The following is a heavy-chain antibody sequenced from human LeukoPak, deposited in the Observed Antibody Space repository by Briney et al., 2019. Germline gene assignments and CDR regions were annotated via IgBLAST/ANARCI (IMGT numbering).Heavy chain of an antibody. D-gene: IGHD6-19*01. CDR2: INHSGST. Sequence: PSETLSLTCAVYGGSFSGYYWSWIRQPPGKGLEWIGEINHSGSTNYNPSLKSRVTISVDTSKNQFSLKLSSVTAADTAVYYCARGWRYSSGWYTFGPYYFDYWGQGTLVTVSS. V-gene: IGHV4-34*01. CDR3: ARGWRYSSGWYTFGPYYFDY. J-gene: IGHJ4*02. CDR1: GGSFSGYY.